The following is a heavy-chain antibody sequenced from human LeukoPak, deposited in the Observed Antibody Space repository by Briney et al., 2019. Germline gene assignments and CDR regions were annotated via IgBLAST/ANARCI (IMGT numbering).Heavy chain of an antibody. CDR2: ISGSGDRT. D-gene: IGHD5-18*01. Sequence: GGSLRLSCAASGSGFSFSSYAMSWVRQAPGKGLEWVSGISGSGDRTHYADSVKGRFTISRDNSKNTLFLQMNSLRVEDTAVYYCARGYSNLAYWGQGTLVTVSS. CDR1: GSGFSFSSYA. CDR3: ARGYSNLAY. J-gene: IGHJ4*02. V-gene: IGHV3-23*01.